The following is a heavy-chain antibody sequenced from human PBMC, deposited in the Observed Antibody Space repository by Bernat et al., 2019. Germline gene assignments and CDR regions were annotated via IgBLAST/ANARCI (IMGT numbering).Heavy chain of an antibody. J-gene: IGHJ3*02. CDR3: ARGSTVTSVGAFDI. Sequence: EVQLVESGGGLVQPGGSLRLSCAASGFTFSSYDMHWVRQATGKGLEWVSAIGTAGDTYYPGSVKGRFTISRENAKNSLYLQMNSLRAGDTAVYYCARGSTVTSVGAFDIWGQGTMVTVSS. V-gene: IGHV3-13*01. D-gene: IGHD4-17*01. CDR2: IGTAGDT. CDR1: GFTFSSYD.